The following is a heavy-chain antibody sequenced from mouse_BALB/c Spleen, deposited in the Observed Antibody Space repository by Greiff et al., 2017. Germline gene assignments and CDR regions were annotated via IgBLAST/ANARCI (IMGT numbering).Heavy chain of an antibody. V-gene: IGHV5-12-2*01. CDR3: ARRDYRYDWYFDV. J-gene: IGHJ1*01. CDR1: GFTFSSYT. Sequence: EVQVVESGGGLVQPGGSLKLSCAASGFTFSSYTMSWVRQTPEKRLEWVAYISNGGGSTYYPDTVKGRFTISRDNAKNTLYLQMSSLKSEDTAMYYCARRDYRYDWYFDVWGAGTTVTVSS. D-gene: IGHD2-14*01. CDR2: ISNGGGST.